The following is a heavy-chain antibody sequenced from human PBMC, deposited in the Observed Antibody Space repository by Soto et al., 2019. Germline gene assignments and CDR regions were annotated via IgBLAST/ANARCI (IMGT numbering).Heavy chain of an antibody. Sequence: SETLSLTCTVSGGSVSSGSYYWSWIRQPPGKGLEWIGYIYYSGSTNYNTSLKSRVTISVDTSKNQFSLKLSSVTAADTAVYYCARARSLAYGMDVWGQGTTVTVSS. CDR2: IYYSGST. CDR1: GGSVSSGSYY. CDR3: ARARSLAYGMDV. J-gene: IGHJ6*02. V-gene: IGHV4-61*01. D-gene: IGHD3-10*01.